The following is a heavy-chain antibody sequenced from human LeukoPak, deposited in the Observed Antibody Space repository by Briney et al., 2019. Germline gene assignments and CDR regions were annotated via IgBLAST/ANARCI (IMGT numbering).Heavy chain of an antibody. Sequence: ASVKVSCTASGYTFTSYGISWVRQAPGQGLEWMGWISAYNGNTNYAQKLQGRVTMTTDTSTSTAYMELRSLRSDDTAVYYCARRIAAADPYYYYGMDVWGQGTTVTVSS. CDR3: ARRIAAADPYYYYGMDV. J-gene: IGHJ6*02. CDR1: GYTFTSYG. D-gene: IGHD6-13*01. V-gene: IGHV1-18*01. CDR2: ISAYNGNT.